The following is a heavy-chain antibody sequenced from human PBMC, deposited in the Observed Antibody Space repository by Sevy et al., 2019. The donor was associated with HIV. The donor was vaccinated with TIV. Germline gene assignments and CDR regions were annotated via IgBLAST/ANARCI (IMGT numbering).Heavy chain of an antibody. CDR3: ARVAGDTAMAHY. Sequence: ASVKVSCKASGYTFTGYYMHWVRQAPGQGLEWMGRINPNSGGTNYAQKFQGRVTMTRDTSISTAYMELSRLRSDDTAMYYCARVAGDTAMAHYWGQGTLVTVSS. D-gene: IGHD5-18*01. J-gene: IGHJ4*02. CDR2: INPNSGGT. CDR1: GYTFTGYY. V-gene: IGHV1-2*06.